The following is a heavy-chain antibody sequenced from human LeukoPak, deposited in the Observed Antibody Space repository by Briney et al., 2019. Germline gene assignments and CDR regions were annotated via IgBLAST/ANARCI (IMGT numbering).Heavy chain of an antibody. CDR3: ARGRNYGDWFDP. J-gene: IGHJ5*02. V-gene: IGHV4-31*03. Sequence: SETLSLTCTVSGGSISSGGYYWSWIRQHPGKGLEWIGYIYYSGSTHYNPSLKSRVTISVDRSKNQFSLKLSSVTAADTAVYYCARGRNYGDWFDPWGQGTLVTVSS. CDR2: IYYSGST. CDR1: GGSISSGGYY. D-gene: IGHD4-17*01.